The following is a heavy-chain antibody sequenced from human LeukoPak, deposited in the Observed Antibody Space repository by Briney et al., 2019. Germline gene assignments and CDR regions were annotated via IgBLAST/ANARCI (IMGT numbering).Heavy chain of an antibody. J-gene: IGHJ3*02. CDR2: ISSSGSTI. V-gene: IGHV3-11*04. CDR1: GFTVSSNY. Sequence: PGGSLRLSCAASGFTVSSNYMSWVRQAPGKGLEWVSYISSSGSTIYYADSVKGRFTISRDNAKNSLYLQMNSLRAEDTAVYYCARDWYYYDSSGYYYVDAFDIWGQGTMVTVSS. D-gene: IGHD3-22*01. CDR3: ARDWYYYDSSGYYYVDAFDI.